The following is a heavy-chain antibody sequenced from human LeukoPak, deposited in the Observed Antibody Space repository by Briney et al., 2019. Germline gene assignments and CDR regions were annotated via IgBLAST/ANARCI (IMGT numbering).Heavy chain of an antibody. V-gene: IGHV3-23*01. Sequence: GGSLRLSCVGSGCDFYAYSMSWVRQTPETGVEWVSRITVSGSKTDYANSVRGRFTISRDSSKHLFSLEMDGLRGEDRALLYCERHSLSGFDFLNNAFDVWGQGTKVIVSS. CDR2: ITVSGSKT. D-gene: IGHD1/OR15-1a*01. J-gene: IGHJ3*01. CDR1: GCDFYAYS. CDR3: ERHSLSGFDFLNNAFDV.